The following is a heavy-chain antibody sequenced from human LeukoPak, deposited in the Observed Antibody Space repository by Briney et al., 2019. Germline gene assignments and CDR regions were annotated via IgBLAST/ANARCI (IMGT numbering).Heavy chain of an antibody. CDR1: GGSFSGYY. CDR3: ARGFHWGGYYFDY. V-gene: IGHV4-34*01. J-gene: IGHJ4*02. CDR2: INHSGST. Sequence: PSETLSLTCAVYGGSFSGYYWSWIRQPPGKGLEWIGEINHSGSTNYNPSLKSRVTISVDTSKKQFSLKLSSVTAADTAVYYCARGFHWGGYYFDYWGQGTLVTVSS. D-gene: IGHD7-27*01.